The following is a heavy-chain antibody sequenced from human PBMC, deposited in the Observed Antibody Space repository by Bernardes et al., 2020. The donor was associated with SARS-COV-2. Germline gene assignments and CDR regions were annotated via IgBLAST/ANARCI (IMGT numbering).Heavy chain of an antibody. D-gene: IGHD1-1*01. Sequence: GGSLRLSCTASGFNFGDYGMSWFRQAPGKGLEWVGLIRSEAYGVTTEYAATVNGRFTVSRDDSKGVAYLQMNSLKSEDTAVYYCSRGLPARWRQLDFDYWGQGTLVSVSS. J-gene: IGHJ4*02. V-gene: IGHV3-49*03. CDR3: SRGLPARWRQLDFDY. CDR2: IRSEAYGVTT. CDR1: GFNFGDYG.